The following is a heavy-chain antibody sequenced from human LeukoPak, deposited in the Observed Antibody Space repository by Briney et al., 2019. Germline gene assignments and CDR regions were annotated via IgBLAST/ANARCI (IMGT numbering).Heavy chain of an antibody. V-gene: IGHV1-18*01. CDR1: GYTFTTYS. Sequence: ASVKVSCKASGYTFTTYSLAWVRQAPGQSLEWMGWISVNNGGTNYAQSFQDRVTLTRDTSTNTAYLELRSLRSDDTAIIYCATAPQPRGSFQHWARAPWSPSPQ. CDR3: ATAPQPRGSFQH. J-gene: IGHJ1*01. D-gene: IGHD2-2*01. CDR2: ISVNNGGT.